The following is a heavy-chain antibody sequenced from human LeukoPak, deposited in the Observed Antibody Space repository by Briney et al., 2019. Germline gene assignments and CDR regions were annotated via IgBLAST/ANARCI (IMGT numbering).Heavy chain of an antibody. V-gene: IGHV6-1*01. CDR2: TCYRSKWYN. CDR3: CHSLSGRTGAFDI. Sequence: SQTLSLTCAISGGSVSSNSAAWNWIRQSPSRGLEWLGRTCYRSKWYNDYAVSVKSRITINPDTSKNQFSLQLDSVTPEDTAVYYCCHSLSGRTGAFDIWGRGTVVTVSS. CDR1: GGSVSSNSAA. D-gene: IGHD2-21*01. J-gene: IGHJ3*02.